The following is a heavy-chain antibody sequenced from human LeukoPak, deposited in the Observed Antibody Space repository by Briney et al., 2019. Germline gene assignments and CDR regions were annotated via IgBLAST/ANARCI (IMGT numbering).Heavy chain of an antibody. D-gene: IGHD5-12*01. J-gene: IGHJ3*02. Sequence: SVKVSCKASGGTFSSYAISWVRQAPGQGLEWMGRIIPIFGTANYAQKFQGRGTITTDESTSTAYMDLSSLRSEDTAVCYCARSQYSGYKDRAFDIWGQGTMVTVSS. V-gene: IGHV1-69*05. CDR3: ARSQYSGYKDRAFDI. CDR2: IIPIFGTA. CDR1: GGTFSSYA.